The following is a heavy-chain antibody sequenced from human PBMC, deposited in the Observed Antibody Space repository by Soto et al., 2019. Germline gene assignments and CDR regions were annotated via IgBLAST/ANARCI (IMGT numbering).Heavy chain of an antibody. CDR1: GYTFTSYD. CDR3: AREHSSSWRFDY. CDR2: MNPNRGNT. D-gene: IGHD6-13*01. Sequence: QVQLVQSGAEVKKPGASVKVSCKASGYTFTSYDINWVRQATGQGLEWMGWMNPNRGNTGYAQKCQGRVTMTRNTSIRTAYMELSSLRSEDTAVYYCAREHSSSWRFDYWGQGTLVTVSS. J-gene: IGHJ4*02. V-gene: IGHV1-8*01.